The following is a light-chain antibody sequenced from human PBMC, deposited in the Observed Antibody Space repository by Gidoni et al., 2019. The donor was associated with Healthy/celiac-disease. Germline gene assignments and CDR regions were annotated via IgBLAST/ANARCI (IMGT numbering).Light chain of an antibody. CDR2: QDS. V-gene: IGLV3-1*01. CDR3: QAWDSSTVV. J-gene: IGLJ2*01. Sequence: SYEPTQPPSVSVSPGQTASITCSGDKLGDQYACWYQQKPGQSPVLVIYQDSKRPSGIPERFSGSSSGNTATLTISGTQSMDEADYYCQAWDSSTVVFGEGTKLTV. CDR1: KLGDQY.